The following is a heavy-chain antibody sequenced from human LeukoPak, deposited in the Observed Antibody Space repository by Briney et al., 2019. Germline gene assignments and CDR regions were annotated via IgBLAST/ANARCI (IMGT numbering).Heavy chain of an antibody. CDR2: ISASNGNT. D-gene: IGHD1-1*01. CDR1: GYIFSNHA. V-gene: IGHV1-18*01. CDR3: ARALSVSAGTCFDY. J-gene: IGHJ4*02. Sequence: ASVNVSCKASGYIFSNHAISWVRQAPGQGPEWMGWISASNGNTNYAQKFQGRVTLTTDTSTSTAYMELRSLRSDDTAMYYCARALSVSAGTCFDYWGQGTLVTVSS.